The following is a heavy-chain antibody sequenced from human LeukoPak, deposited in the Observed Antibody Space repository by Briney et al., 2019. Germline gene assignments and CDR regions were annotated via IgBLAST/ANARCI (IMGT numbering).Heavy chain of an antibody. J-gene: IGHJ4*02. CDR1: GGTFSSYA. D-gene: IGHD5-24*01. CDR2: IIPILGIA. Sequence: GASVKVSCKASGGTFSSYAISWVRQAPGQGLEWMGRIIPILGIANYAQKFQGRVTITADKSTSTAYMELSSLRSEDTAVYYCATTPSLDGYSDYWGQGTLVTVSS. CDR3: ATTPSLDGYSDY. V-gene: IGHV1-69*04.